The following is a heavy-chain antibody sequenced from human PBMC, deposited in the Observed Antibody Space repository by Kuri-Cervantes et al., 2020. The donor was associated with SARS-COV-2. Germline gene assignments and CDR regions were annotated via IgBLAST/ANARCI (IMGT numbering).Heavy chain of an antibody. CDR3: ARGRKYCSSTSCYTVWYFDL. CDR1: GYTFTSND. V-gene: IGHV1-8*03. D-gene: IGHD2-2*02. J-gene: IGHJ2*01. Sequence: ASVKVSCKASGYTFTSNDINWVRQATGQGLEWMGWMNPNSGNTGYAQKFQGRVTITRNTSISTAYMELSSLRSEDTAVYYCARGRKYCSSTSCYTVWYFDLWGRGTLVTVSS. CDR2: MNPNSGNT.